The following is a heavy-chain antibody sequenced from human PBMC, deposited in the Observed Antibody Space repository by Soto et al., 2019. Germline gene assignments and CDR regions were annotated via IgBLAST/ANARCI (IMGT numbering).Heavy chain of an antibody. CDR1: GFTFSSYG. CDR2: IWYDGSNK. J-gene: IGHJ4*02. CDR3: ARVYSGSYRLDY. V-gene: IGHV3-33*01. D-gene: IGHD1-26*01. Sequence: QVQLVESGGGVVQPGRSLRLSCAASGFTFSSYGMHWVRQAPGTGLEWVAVIWYDGSNKYYADSVKGRFTISRDKSKNTLYLQMNSKRAEDKAVYYCARVYSGSYRLDYWGQGTLVTVSS.